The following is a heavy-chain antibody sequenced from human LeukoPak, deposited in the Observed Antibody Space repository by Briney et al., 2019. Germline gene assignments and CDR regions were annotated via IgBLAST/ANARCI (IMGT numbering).Heavy chain of an antibody. CDR3: ARHRRYYDILTGFFAGDYFDY. CDR1: GVSINNYY. J-gene: IGHJ4*02. CDR2: IYYSGST. D-gene: IGHD3-9*01. Sequence: SETLSLTCTVSGVSINNYYWSWIRQPPGKGLEWIGYIYYSGSTYYNPSLKSRVTISVDTSKNQFSLKLSSVTAADTAVYYCARHRRYYDILTGFFAGDYFDYWGQGTLVTVSS. V-gene: IGHV4-59*08.